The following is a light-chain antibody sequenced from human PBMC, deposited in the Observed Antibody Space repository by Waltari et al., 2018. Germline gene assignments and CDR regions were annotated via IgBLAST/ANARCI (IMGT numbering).Light chain of an antibody. Sequence: EMVMTQSPATLSVSPGERATLSCRASQSVGSNVAWYQQKPGQAPRLLIYGASTRATVIPARFSGSGSGTEFTLTISSLQSEDFATYYCQQSYSVPRTFGQGTKVEIK. CDR3: QQSYSVPRT. V-gene: IGKV3-15*01. CDR2: GAS. CDR1: QSVGSN. J-gene: IGKJ1*01.